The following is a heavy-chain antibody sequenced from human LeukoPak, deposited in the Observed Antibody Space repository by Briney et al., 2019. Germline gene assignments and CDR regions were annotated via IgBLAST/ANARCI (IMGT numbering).Heavy chain of an antibody. CDR1: GFTFSTFG. Sequence: GGSLRLSCAASGFTFSTFGMHWVRQAPGKGLEWVAFIQNDEIDKFYADSVKGRFTISGGNSKNTMYLQMNSLRYEDTAVYYCAKERKLLPFDCWGQGTLVTVSS. CDR3: AKERKLLPFDC. V-gene: IGHV3-30*02. J-gene: IGHJ4*02. D-gene: IGHD4-23*01. CDR2: IQNDEIDK.